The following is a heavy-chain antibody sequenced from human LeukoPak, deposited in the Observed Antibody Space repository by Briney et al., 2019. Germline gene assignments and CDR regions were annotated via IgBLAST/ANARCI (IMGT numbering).Heavy chain of an antibody. CDR2: INHSGTT. CDR3: ARVFGPRLYYYYYGMDV. CDR1: GGSISSYY. Sequence: SETLSLTCTVSGGSISSYYWSWIRQPPGKGLEWIGEINHSGTTNYNPSLKTRVTISVDTSKNQFSLKLSSVTAADTAVYYCARVFGPRLYYYYYGMDVWGQGTTVTVSS. V-gene: IGHV4-34*01. D-gene: IGHD3-10*02. J-gene: IGHJ6*02.